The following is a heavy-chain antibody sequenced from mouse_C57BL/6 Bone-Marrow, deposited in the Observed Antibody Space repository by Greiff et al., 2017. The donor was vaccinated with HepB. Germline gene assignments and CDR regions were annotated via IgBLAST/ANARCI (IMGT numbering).Heavy chain of an antibody. CDR3: AGDSSYYFDY. D-gene: IGHD1-1*01. CDR1: GFTFTDYY. Sequence: VQLQQSGAELVKPGASVKLSCTASGFTFTDYYMHWVKQRTEQGLEWIGWIDPEDGDTKYAPKFQGKATITADTSSNTAYLQLSSLTSEDAAVYYWAGDSSYYFDYGGQGTRLTVSS. V-gene: IGHV14-2*01. CDR2: IDPEDGDT. J-gene: IGHJ2*03.